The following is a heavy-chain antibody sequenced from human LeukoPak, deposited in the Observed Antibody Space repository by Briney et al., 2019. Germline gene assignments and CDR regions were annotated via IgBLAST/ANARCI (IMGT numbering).Heavy chain of an antibody. CDR1: VYTLTELS. V-gene: IGHV1-24*01. Sequence: AASVNVSCKVSVYTLTELSMHCVRQAPGKGVKWMGRFDPEKGETIYAQKFQGRVTMTEDTSTDTAYMELSSLRSEDTAVYYCATEGYYDSSGYYTDYWGQGTLVTVSS. CDR2: FDPEKGET. D-gene: IGHD3-22*01. CDR3: ATEGYYDSSGYYTDY. J-gene: IGHJ4*02.